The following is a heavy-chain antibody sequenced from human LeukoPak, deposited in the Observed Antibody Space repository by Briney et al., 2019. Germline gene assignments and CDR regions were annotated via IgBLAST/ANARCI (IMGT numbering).Heavy chain of an antibody. CDR1: GFTVSSNY. CDR3: ARKYYYDSSGLHDAFDI. D-gene: IGHD3-22*01. J-gene: IGHJ3*02. V-gene: IGHV3-53*01. CDR2: IYSGGST. Sequence: GGSLRLSCAASGFTVSSNYMSWVRQAPGKRLEWVSVIYSGGSTYYADSVKGRFTISRDNSKNTLYLQMNSLRAEDTAVYYCARKYYYDSSGLHDAFDIWGQGTMVTVSS.